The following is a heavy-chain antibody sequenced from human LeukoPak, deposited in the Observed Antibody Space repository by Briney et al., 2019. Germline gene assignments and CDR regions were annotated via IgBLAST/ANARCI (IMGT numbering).Heavy chain of an antibody. J-gene: IGHJ4*02. V-gene: IGHV4-39*02. CDR2: IYYSGST. CDR1: GGSISSSSYY. Sequence: SETLSLTCTVSGGSISSSSYYWGWIRQPPGKGLEWIGSIYYSGSTYYNPSLKSRVTISVDTSKNQFSLKLSSVTAADTAVYYCARDGPDSLYFDYWGQGTLVTASP. CDR3: ARDGPDSLYFDY. D-gene: IGHD2-2*01.